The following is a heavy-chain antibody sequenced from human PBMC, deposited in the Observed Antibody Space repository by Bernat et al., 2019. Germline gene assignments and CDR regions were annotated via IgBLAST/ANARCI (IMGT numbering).Heavy chain of an antibody. CDR3: ARHEDAAACRIFY. V-gene: IGHV4-39*01. Sequence: QLQLQESGPGLVKPSETLSLTCTVSGGSISSSSYLWGWIRQPPGRGLEWIGSIYYSGSTYYNPSLRSRVTISVDTSKNHFSLKLSSLTAADTAVYYCARHEDAAACRIFYWGQGTLVTVSS. CDR1: GGSISSSSYL. D-gene: IGHD6-13*01. CDR2: IYYSGST. J-gene: IGHJ4*02.